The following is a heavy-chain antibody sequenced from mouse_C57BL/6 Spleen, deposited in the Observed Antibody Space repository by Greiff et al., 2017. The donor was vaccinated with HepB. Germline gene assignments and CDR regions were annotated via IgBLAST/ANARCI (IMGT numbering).Heavy chain of an antibody. Sequence: QVQLQQPGAELVKPGASVKLSCKASGYTFTSYWMQWVKQRPGQGLEWIGEIDPSDSYTNYNQKFKGKATLTVDTSSSTAYMQLSSLTSEDSAVYYCARGGLRLGWYFDVWGTGTTVTVSS. CDR2: IDPSDSYT. V-gene: IGHV1-50*01. J-gene: IGHJ1*03. D-gene: IGHD2-4*01. CDR3: ARGGLRLGWYFDV. CDR1: GYTFTSYW.